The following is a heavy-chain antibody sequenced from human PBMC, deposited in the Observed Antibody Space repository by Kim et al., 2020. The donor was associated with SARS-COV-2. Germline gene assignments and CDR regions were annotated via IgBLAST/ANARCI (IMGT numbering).Heavy chain of an antibody. D-gene: IGHD3-22*01. V-gene: IGHV1-2*02. CDR3: ARDLGGFDSSGYFCH. CDR2: INPNTGGA. Sequence: ASVKVSCKASGYTFSDYSIHWVRQAPGQGLEWMGWINPNTGGAKYAQKFQGGVTITRDTSLSTAYMELNNLKFDDTAVYYCARDLGGFDSSGYFCHWGQGTLVTVSS. J-gene: IGHJ4*01. CDR1: GYTFSDYS.